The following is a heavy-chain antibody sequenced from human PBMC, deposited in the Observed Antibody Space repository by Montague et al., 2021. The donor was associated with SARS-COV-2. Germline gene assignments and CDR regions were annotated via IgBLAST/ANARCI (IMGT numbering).Heavy chain of an antibody. V-gene: IGHV4-38-2*02. D-gene: IGHD3-10*01. CDR3: ARDCYDYGSGSYQRWFDP. CDR2: IYHSGST. CDR1: GYSISSGYY. J-gene: IGHJ5*02. Sequence: SETLSLTCTVSGYSISSGYYCGWFLHPPGKELEWFGSIYHSGSTYYNPPLKSRVIISVDTSKNQFFLQLSSSTAADTAVYYCARDCYDYGSGSYQRWFDPWGQGTLVTVSS.